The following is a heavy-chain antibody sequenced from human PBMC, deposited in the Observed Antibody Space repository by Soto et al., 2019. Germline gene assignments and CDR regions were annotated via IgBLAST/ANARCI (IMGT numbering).Heavy chain of an antibody. CDR1: GFTFSSYA. V-gene: IGHV3-30-3*01. Sequence: GGSLRLSCAASGFTFSSYAMHWVRQAPCKGLEWVAVISYDGSNKYYADSVKGRFTISRDNSKNTLYLQMNSLRAEDTAVYYCARDWGGIYGGETSDYYGMDVWGQGTTVTVSS. J-gene: IGHJ6*02. D-gene: IGHD2-21*01. CDR3: ARDWGGIYGGETSDYYGMDV. CDR2: ISYDGSNK.